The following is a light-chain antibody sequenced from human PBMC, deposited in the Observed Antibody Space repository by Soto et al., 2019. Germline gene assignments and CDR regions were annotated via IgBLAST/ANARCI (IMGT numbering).Light chain of an antibody. CDR1: QSLVYSDGNTY. CDR2: QVS. Sequence: DAVLTQSPLSLPVTLGQPASISCRSSQSLVYSDGNTYLNWFQQRPGQSPRRLIYQVSKRDSGVPDRFSGSGSGTHFTLEISRVEAEDVAIYYCMQGSQLPYTFGQATKPEIK. J-gene: IGKJ2*01. CDR3: MQGSQLPYT. V-gene: IGKV2-30*01.